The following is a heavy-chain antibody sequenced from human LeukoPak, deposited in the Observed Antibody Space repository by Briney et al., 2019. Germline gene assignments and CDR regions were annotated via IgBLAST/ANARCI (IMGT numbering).Heavy chain of an antibody. V-gene: IGHV3-23*01. J-gene: IGHJ4*02. D-gene: IGHD2-21*02. CDR1: GYTFTSYW. CDR2: ISGSGGST. Sequence: GGSLRLSCATSGYTFTSYWMHWVRQAPGEGLEWVAAISGSGGSTYYADSVKGRFTISRDNSKNTLYLQMNSLRAEDTAVYYCAKDFVGDIVAVTAVLDYWGQGTLVTVSS. CDR3: AKDFVGDIVAVTAVLDY.